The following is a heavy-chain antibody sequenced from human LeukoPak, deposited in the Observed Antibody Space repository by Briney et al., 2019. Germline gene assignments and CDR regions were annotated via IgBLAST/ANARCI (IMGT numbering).Heavy chain of an antibody. CDR3: ARDRPAYGMDV. CDR2: INPNSGGT. V-gene: IGHV1-2*04. CDR1: GYTFTGYY. J-gene: IGHJ6*02. D-gene: IGHD6-6*01. Sequence: ASVKVSCKASGYTFTGYYMHWVRQAPGQGLEWMGWINPNSGGTNYAQKFQGWVTMTRDTSISTAYMELSRQRSGDTAVYYCARDRPAYGMDVWGQGTTVTVSS.